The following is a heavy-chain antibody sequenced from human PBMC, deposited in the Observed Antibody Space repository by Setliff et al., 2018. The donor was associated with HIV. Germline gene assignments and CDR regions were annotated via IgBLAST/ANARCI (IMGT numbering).Heavy chain of an antibody. V-gene: IGHV4-34*01. CDR3: ARSGYTSGFYWVFGAFGV. CDR1: GESFSGYY. J-gene: IGHJ3*01. CDR2: MTDSGSK. D-gene: IGHD3-22*01. Sequence: PSETLSLTCAVYGESFSGYYWSWIRQSPGKGLEWIGDMTDSGSKNYNPSLKSRVTISGDTSKNQFSLMLESVTAADTSLYYCARSGYTSGFYWVFGAFGVWGQGKMVTV.